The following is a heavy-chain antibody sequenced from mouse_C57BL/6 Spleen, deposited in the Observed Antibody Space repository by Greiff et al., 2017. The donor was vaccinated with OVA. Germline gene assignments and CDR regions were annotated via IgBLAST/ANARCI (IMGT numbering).Heavy chain of an antibody. CDR3: ARGAMVAYAMDY. CDR1: GFTFSSYT. V-gene: IGHV5-9*01. Sequence: EVKLMESGGGLVKPGGSLKLSCAASGFTFSSYTMSWVRQTPEKRLEWVATISGGGGNTYYPDSVKGRFTISRDNAKNTLYLQMSSLRSEDTALYYSARGAMVAYAMDYWGQGTSVTVSS. D-gene: IGHD2-1*01. CDR2: ISGGGGNT. J-gene: IGHJ4*01.